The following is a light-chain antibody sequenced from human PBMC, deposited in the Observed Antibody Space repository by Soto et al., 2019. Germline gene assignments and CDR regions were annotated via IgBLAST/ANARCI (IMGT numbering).Light chain of an antibody. Sequence: EIVMTQSPATLSVSPGERATLSCRASQSVSSNLAWYQQKPGQAPRLLIYGVSTRATGIPARFSGSGSGTEFTLTISSLQSEDFAVYYCQQYNNWPRSTFGQGTKLEIK. V-gene: IGKV3-15*01. J-gene: IGKJ2*02. CDR3: QQYNNWPRST. CDR2: GVS. CDR1: QSVSSN.